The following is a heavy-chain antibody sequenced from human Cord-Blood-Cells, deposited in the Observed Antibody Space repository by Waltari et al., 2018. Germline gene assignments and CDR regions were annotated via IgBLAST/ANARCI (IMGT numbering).Heavy chain of an antibody. CDR2: IIPILGIA. J-gene: IGHJ4*02. CDR3: ATLGSYDYGDNY. V-gene: IGHV1-69*02. D-gene: IGHD4-17*01. CDR1: GGTFSSYN. Sequence: QVQLVQSGAEVKKPGSSVKVSCKASGGTFSSYNISWVRQAPGQGLEWMGRIIPILGIANYAQKCQGRVTITADKSTSTAYMELSSLRSEDTAVYYCATLGSYDYGDNYWGQGTLVTVSS.